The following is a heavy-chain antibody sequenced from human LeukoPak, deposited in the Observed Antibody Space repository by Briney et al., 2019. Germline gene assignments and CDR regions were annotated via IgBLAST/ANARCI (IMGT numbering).Heavy chain of an antibody. CDR1: GGSISSSSYY. Sequence: SETLSLTCTVSGGSISSSSYYWGWIRQPPGKGREWIGSIYYSGSTYYNPSLKSRVTISVDTSKNQFSLKLSSVTAADTAVYYCARHHPPRYGGSSDAFDIWGQGTMVTVSS. V-gene: IGHV4-39*01. CDR2: IYYSGST. D-gene: IGHD1-26*01. CDR3: ARHHPPRYGGSSDAFDI. J-gene: IGHJ3*02.